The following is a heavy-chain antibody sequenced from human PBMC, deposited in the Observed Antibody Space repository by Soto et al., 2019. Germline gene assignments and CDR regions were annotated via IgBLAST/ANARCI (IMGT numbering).Heavy chain of an antibody. CDR1: GYSFVSYW. J-gene: IGHJ6*02. V-gene: IGHV5-51*01. CDR3: ARTSAAGKYYDGMDV. Sequence: GESMRISCKGSGYSFVSYWIGWVRQMPGKGLEWMGIIYPGDSDTRYSPSFQGQVTISADKSISTAYLQWSSLKASDTAMYYCARTSAAGKYYDGMDVWGQGTTVTVSS. D-gene: IGHD6-13*01. CDR2: IYPGDSDT.